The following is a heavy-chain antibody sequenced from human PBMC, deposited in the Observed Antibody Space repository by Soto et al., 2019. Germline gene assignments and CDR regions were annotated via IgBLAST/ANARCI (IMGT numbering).Heavy chain of an antibody. J-gene: IGHJ3*02. CDR2: IYYSGST. CDR3: AVVPGMSAFDI. CDR1: GGSISSSSYY. D-gene: IGHD2-2*01. V-gene: IGHV4-39*01. Sequence: QLQLQESGPGLVKPSETLSLTCTVSGGSISSSSYYWGWIRQPPGKGLEWIGSIYYSGSTYYNPSLKSRVTISVDTSKNQFSLKLSSVTAADTAVYYCAVVPGMSAFDIWGQGTMVPVSS.